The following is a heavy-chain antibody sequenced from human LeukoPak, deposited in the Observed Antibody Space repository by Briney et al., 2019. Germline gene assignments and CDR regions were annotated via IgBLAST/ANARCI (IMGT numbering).Heavy chain of an antibody. V-gene: IGHV4-59*01. CDR2: IYYSGST. D-gene: IGHD2-8*01. CDR3: ARTTGIYCSNGVCAFDY. J-gene: IGHJ4*02. CDR1: GGSISSYY. Sequence: SETLSLTCTVSGGSISSYYWSWIRQPPGKGLEWIGYIYYSGSTNYNPSLKSRVTISVATSKNQFSLKLSSVTAADTAVYYCARTTGIYCSNGVCAFDYWGRGTLVTVSS.